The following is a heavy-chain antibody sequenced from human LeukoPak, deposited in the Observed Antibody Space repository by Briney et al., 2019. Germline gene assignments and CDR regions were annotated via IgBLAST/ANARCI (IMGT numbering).Heavy chain of an antibody. V-gene: IGHV1-2*02. CDR2: INPNSGDA. Sequence: ASVKVSYKASGYTFTGYYIHWVRQAPGQGLEWMGWINPNSGDAKYAQKFQGRVTMTRDTSISTANMELSRLTSDDTAVYYCARVNTTLDYWGQGTLVTASS. D-gene: IGHD1-14*01. CDR3: ARVNTTLDY. CDR1: GYTFTGYY. J-gene: IGHJ4*02.